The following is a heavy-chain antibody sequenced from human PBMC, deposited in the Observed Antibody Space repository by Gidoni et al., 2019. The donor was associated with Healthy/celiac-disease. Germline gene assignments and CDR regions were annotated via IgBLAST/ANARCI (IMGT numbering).Heavy chain of an antibody. CDR3: ARARPIPHYGMDV. V-gene: IGHV4-59*01. CDR1: GGSISSYY. D-gene: IGHD2-2*02. J-gene: IGHJ6*02. CDR2: IYYSGST. Sequence: QVQLQESGPGLVKPSETLSLTCTVSGGSISSYYWSWIRQPPGKGLEWIGYIYYSGSTNYNPSLKSRVTISVDTSKNQFSLKLSSVTAADTAVYYCARARPIPHYGMDVWGQGTTVTVSS.